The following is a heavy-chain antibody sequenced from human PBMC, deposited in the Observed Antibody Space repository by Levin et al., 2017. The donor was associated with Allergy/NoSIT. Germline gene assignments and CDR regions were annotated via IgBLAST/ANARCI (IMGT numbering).Heavy chain of an antibody. CDR3: ARPSRDTTVTGHAQRYWYFDL. CDR2: IYYSGST. V-gene: IGHV4-59*08. J-gene: IGHJ2*01. D-gene: IGHD4-17*01. CDR1: GGSIRSYY. Sequence: SQTLSLTCTVSGGSIRSYYWSWIRQPPGKGLEWIGYIYYSGSTNYNPSLKSRVTISVDTSKNQFSLKLSSVTAADTAVYYCARPSRDTTVTGHAQRYWYFDLWGRGTLVTVSS.